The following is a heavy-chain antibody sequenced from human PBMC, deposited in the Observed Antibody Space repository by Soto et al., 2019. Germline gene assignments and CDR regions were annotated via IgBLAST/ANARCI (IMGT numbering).Heavy chain of an antibody. D-gene: IGHD1-26*01. CDR2: ISAYNGNT. Sequence: QVQLVQSGAEVKTPGASVKVSCKASGYTFTSYGISWVRQAPGQGLEWMGWISAYNGNTNYAQKLQGRVTMTTDTSTSTAYMELRSLRSDDTAVYYCARILAGAFSSHYGMDVWGQGTTVTVSS. CDR1: GYTFTSYG. J-gene: IGHJ6*02. CDR3: ARILAGAFSSHYGMDV. V-gene: IGHV1-18*01.